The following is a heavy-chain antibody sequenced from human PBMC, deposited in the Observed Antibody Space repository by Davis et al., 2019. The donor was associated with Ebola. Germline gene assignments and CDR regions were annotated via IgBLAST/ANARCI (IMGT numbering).Heavy chain of an antibody. D-gene: IGHD1-20*01. V-gene: IGHV5-51*01. CDR2: IYTGDSDT. J-gene: IGHJ3*02. CDR1: GNSFTSHW. CDR3: ASLRRTITGMDDAFDI. Sequence: GESLKISCKDSGNSFTSHWIGWVRQMPGKGLEWMGIIYTGDSDTRYSPFFRGQVTISADKSIKIAYLQWSSLKASDTAMYYCASLRRTITGMDDAFDIWGQGTMVTVSS.